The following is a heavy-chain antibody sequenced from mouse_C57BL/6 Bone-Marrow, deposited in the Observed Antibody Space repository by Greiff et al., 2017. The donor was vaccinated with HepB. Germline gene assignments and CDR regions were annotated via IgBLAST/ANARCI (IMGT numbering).Heavy chain of an antibody. J-gene: IGHJ1*03. CDR2: IHPNSGST. V-gene: IGHV1-64*01. CDR3: AVTGTRYFDV. Sequence: QVQLQQPGAELVKPGASVKLSCKASGYTFTSYWMHWVKQRPGQGLEWIGMIHPNSGSTNYNEKFKSKATLTIDKASSTAYMQLSSLTSEDSAVYYCAVTGTRYFDVWGTGTTVTVSS. D-gene: IGHD4-1*01. CDR1: GYTFTSYW.